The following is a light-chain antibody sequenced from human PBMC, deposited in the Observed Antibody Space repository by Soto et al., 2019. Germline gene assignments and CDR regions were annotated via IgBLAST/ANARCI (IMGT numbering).Light chain of an antibody. J-gene: IGKJ2*01. Sequence: AIQMTQSPSSLSAYVGDRVTITCRASQGIENQLTWYQQKPRKAPKVLIYAASSLQSGVTSRFSGSGSGTYFTLTISSLQPEDFATYYCLQDYDFPYTFGRGTKLEI. CDR2: AAS. CDR3: LQDYDFPYT. CDR1: QGIENQ. V-gene: IGKV1-6*01.